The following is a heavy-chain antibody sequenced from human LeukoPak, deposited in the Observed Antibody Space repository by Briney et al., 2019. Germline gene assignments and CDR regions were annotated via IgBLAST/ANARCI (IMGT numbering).Heavy chain of an antibody. V-gene: IGHV1-69*05. CDR2: IIPIFGTA. CDR1: GYTFTSYG. J-gene: IGHJ4*02. Sequence: GASVKVSCKASGYTFTSYGISWVRQAPGQGLEWMGGIIPIFGTANYAQKFQGRVTITTDESTSTAYMELSSLRSEDTAVYYCARGALGGAWDYWGQGTLVTVSS. D-gene: IGHD1-26*01. CDR3: ARGALGGAWDY.